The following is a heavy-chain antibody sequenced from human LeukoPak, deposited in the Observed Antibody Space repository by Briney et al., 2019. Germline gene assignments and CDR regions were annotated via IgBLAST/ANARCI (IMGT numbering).Heavy chain of an antibody. Sequence: ASVKVSCKASGYTFTNYDINWVRQITGQGLEWIGWMNPNSGHSGYAQELQGRVTMTRDTSISTAYMELSSLTSEDTALYYCARFSPDENHGDYAFDYWGQGTLVTVSS. CDR3: ARFSPDENHGDYAFDY. CDR2: MNPNSGHS. J-gene: IGHJ4*02. D-gene: IGHD4-17*01. CDR1: GYTFTNYD. V-gene: IGHV1-8*01.